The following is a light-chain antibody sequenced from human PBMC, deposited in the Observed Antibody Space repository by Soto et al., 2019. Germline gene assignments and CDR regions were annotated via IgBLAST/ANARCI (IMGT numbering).Light chain of an antibody. CDR1: SEHSAYA. Sequence: QSVLTQSPSASASLGASVRLTCTLSSEHSAYATAWHQQLPARGPRYLMTINRDGSHTKGDGILDRFSGSKSGAERYLTISSLQSEDEADYYCQTWGPGIRVFGGGTQLTVL. V-gene: IGLV4-69*02. J-gene: IGLJ7*01. CDR3: QTWGPGIRV. CDR2: INRDGSH.